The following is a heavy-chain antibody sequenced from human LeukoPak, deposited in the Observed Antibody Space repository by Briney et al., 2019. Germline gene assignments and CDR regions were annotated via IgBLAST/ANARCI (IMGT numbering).Heavy chain of an antibody. CDR3: ARDQGYCSGGSCYPEGY. Sequence: GGSLRLSCVASGLTVSSYSMNWVRQAPGKGLEWVSYISSSSSTIYYADSVKGRFTISRDNSKNTLYLQMNSLRAEDTAVYYCARDQGYCSGGSCYPEGYWGQGTLVTVSS. CDR2: ISSSSSTI. V-gene: IGHV3-48*01. J-gene: IGHJ4*02. D-gene: IGHD2-15*01. CDR1: GLTVSSYS.